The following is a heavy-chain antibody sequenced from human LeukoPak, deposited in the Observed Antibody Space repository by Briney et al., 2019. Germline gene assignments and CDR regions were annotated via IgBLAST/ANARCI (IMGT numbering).Heavy chain of an antibody. CDR2: IKEDGSDK. Sequence: GGSLRLSCAASGFTFSSYWMSWVRQAPGKGLEWVANIKEDGSDKYYVDSVKGRFTISRDNAKYSLYLQMNGLRAEDTAVYYCARDDGIRTVDYWGQGTLVTVSS. J-gene: IGHJ4*02. CDR1: GFTFSSYW. CDR3: ARDDGIRTVDY. D-gene: IGHD1-14*01. V-gene: IGHV3-7*01.